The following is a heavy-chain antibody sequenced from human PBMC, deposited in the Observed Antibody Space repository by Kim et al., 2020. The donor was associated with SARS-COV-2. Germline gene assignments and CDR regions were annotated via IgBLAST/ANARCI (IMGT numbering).Heavy chain of an antibody. D-gene: IGHD2-2*01. V-gene: IGHV3-30*02. Sequence: VKGRVPISRDKSKSTLYLQMNSLRPEDTAVYYCAKAPIVDVPTGKTWFDPWGQGTLVIVSS. J-gene: IGHJ5*02. CDR3: AKAPIVDVPTGKTWFDP.